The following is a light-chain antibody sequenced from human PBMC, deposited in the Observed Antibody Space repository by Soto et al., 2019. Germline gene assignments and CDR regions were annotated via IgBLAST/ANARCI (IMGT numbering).Light chain of an antibody. V-gene: IGLV1-44*01. CDR3: AAWDDSLTGPV. J-gene: IGLJ1*01. Sequence: QSVLTQPPSASGTPGQTVIISCSGSRSDIGSNSVNWYQHLPGTAPKLLIYNNNQRPSGVPDRFSGSKSGTSASLVISGLQSEDEADYYCAAWDDSLTGPVFGTGTKVTVL. CDR2: NNN. CDR1: RSDIGSNS.